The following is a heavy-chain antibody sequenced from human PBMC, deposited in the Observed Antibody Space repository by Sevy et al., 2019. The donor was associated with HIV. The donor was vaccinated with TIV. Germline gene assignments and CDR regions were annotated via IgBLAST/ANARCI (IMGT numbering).Heavy chain of an antibody. V-gene: IGHV4-30-4*08. D-gene: IGHD1-26*01. CDR1: GGSIDSGDHS. CDR2: ISPSSYI. CDR3: ARNGIPFVSGSFSDY. Sequence: SETLSLTCAVSGGSIDSGDHSWNWIRQPPGKGLEWIGYISPSSYIQYNPSLMRRVAISLDTPKNQVSLRLSSVSAADTAVYFCARNGIPFVSGSFSDYWGQGTLVTVSS. J-gene: IGHJ4*02.